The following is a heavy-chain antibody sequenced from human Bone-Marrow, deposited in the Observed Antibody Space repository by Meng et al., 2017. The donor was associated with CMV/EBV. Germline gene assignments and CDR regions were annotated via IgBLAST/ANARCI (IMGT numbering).Heavy chain of an antibody. Sequence: ASVKVSCKASGDTFSSYAISWVRQAPGQGLEWMGWISAYNGNTNYAQKLQGRVTMTTDTSTSTAYMELRSLRSDDTAMYYCARDRGFLASNWFDPWGQGTLVTVSS. V-gene: IGHV1-18*01. CDR3: ARDRGFLASNWFDP. D-gene: IGHD5-12*01. CDR2: ISAYNGNT. J-gene: IGHJ5*02. CDR1: GDTFSSYA.